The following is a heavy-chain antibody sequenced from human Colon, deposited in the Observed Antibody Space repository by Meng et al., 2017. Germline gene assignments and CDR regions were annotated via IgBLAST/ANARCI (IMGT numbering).Heavy chain of an antibody. CDR3: ARDERGGPSYFDY. CDR1: GYSFTSYG. CDR2: IYPADGNR. J-gene: IGHJ4*02. Sequence: QVQLVQSGAELKKPGASVKVSGQASGYSFTSYGMHWLRQAPGQRPEWMGWIYPADGNRRYSQKFQDRLTITTDTFARTAYMELSSLRSEDTAVYFCARDERGGPSYFDYWGQGTLVTVSS. V-gene: IGHV1-3*01.